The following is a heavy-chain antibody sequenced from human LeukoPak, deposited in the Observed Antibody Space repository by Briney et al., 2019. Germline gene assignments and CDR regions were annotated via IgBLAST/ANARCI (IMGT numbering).Heavy chain of an antibody. D-gene: IGHD4-17*01. CDR3: ARLRGAMTPVTSDFDY. CDR2: GFYSGSA. J-gene: IGHJ4*02. CDR1: GGSISGSSYY. V-gene: IGHV4-39*01. Sequence: SSETLSLTCTVSGGSISGSSYYWAWVRQPPGKGLEWVGSGFYSGSAYSNPSLKSRVTISVDTSRNQFPLNLSSVTAADTAVYYCARLRGAMTPVTSDFDYWGQGTLVTVSS.